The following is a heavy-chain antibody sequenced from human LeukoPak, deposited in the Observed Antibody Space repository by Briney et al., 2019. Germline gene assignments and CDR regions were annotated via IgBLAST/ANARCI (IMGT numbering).Heavy chain of an antibody. J-gene: IGHJ4*02. CDR3: ARGRHYYGTFDY. Sequence: SETLSLTCTVSGGSISSYYWSWIRQPPGKGLDWIGYIYYSGSINYNPSLKSRLTISVDTSKNQFSLKLGSVTAADTAVYYCARGRHYYGTFDYWGQGTLVTVSS. D-gene: IGHD3-10*01. CDR2: IYYSGSI. CDR1: GGSISSYY. V-gene: IGHV4-59*01.